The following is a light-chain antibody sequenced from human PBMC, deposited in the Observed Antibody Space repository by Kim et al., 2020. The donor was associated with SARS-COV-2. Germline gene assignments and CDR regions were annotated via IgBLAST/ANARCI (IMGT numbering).Light chain of an antibody. CDR3: ASYTTSNTLDVL. CDR2: DVS. V-gene: IGLV2-14*03. Sequence: SITISCTGTSRDVGGYDYVSWYRQHPGKAPKLMIYDVSNRPSGVSNRFSGSKSGNAAFLTISGLQAEDEGDYYCASYTTSNTLDVLFGGGTKLTVL. CDR1: SRDVGGYDY. J-gene: IGLJ2*01.